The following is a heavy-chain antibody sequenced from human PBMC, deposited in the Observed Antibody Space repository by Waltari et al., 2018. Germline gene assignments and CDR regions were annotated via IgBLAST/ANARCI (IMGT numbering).Heavy chain of an antibody. J-gene: IGHJ4*02. CDR3: ARCTGGSCYGFDY. Sequence: EVQLLESGGGLVQPGGSLRLSCAASGITFSGYAMSWVRQAPGTGLGGVSFISGGGTGTYYGDSVKGRFTISRDNSKSTVYLQMNSLRAEDTAVYYCARCTGGSCYGFDYWGQGTLVTVSS. V-gene: IGHV3-23*03. CDR1: GITFSGYA. D-gene: IGHD2-15*01. CDR2: ISGGGTGT.